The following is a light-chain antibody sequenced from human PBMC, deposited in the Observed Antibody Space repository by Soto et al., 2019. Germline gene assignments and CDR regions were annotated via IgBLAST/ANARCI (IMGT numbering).Light chain of an antibody. J-gene: IGKJ1*01. CDR3: LQYNSYSRT. CDR2: KAS. Sequence: DVQMTQSPSTLSASVGDRVTITCRSSQSISSWLDWYQQKPGKAPKLLIYKASNLKSGVPSRFSGSGSGTEFTLTISSLQPDDFATYYCLQYNSYSRTFGQGTKVEIK. V-gene: IGKV1-5*03. CDR1: QSISSW.